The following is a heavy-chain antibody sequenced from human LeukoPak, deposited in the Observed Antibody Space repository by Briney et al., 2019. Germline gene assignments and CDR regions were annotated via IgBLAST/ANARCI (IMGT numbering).Heavy chain of an antibody. CDR2: IKQDGSEK. CDR3: ATSSWHDY. V-gene: IGHV3-7*01. J-gene: IGHJ4*02. Sequence: GGSLRLPCAASGFIFSRYWMSWVRQAPGKGLEWVANIKQDGSEKYYVDSVKGRFTISRDNAKNSLDLQMNSLRAEDTAVYYCATSSWHDYWGQGTLVTVSS. CDR1: GFIFSRYW. D-gene: IGHD2-15*01.